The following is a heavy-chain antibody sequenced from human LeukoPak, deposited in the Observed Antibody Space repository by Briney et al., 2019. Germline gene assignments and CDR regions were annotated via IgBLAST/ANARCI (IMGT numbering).Heavy chain of an antibody. V-gene: IGHV4-39*01. J-gene: IGHJ3*02. CDR1: GGSISGSSYY. Sequence: SETLSLTCTVSGGSISGSSYYWGWIRQPPGKGLEWIGSGSYSGSTYYNPSLKSRVTISVDTSKNQFSLKLSSVTAADTAVYYCARRNVVVPATMARAFDIWGQGTMVTVSS. D-gene: IGHD2-2*01. CDR3: ARRNVVVPATMARAFDI. CDR2: GSYSGST.